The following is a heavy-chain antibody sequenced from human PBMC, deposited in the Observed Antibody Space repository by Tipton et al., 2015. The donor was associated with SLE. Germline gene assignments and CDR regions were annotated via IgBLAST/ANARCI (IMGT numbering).Heavy chain of an antibody. CDR3: ARRKNYYYYMDV. V-gene: IGHV4-39*01. CDR1: GGSISSSSYY. J-gene: IGHJ6*03. CDR2: IYYSGST. Sequence: TLSLTCTVSGGSISSSSYYWGWIRQPPGKGLEWIGSIYYSGSTYYNPSLKSRVTISVDTSKNQFSLKLNSVTATDTAFYYCARRKNYYYYMDVWGKGTTVTVSS.